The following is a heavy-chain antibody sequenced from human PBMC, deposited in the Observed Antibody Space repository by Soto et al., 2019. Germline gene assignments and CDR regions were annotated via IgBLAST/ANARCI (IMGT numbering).Heavy chain of an antibody. CDR2: IYHSGST. CDR1: GGSISSGGYS. V-gene: IGHV4-30-2*01. D-gene: IGHD3-10*01. CDR3: ARLYMVRGVMDWFDP. Sequence: SETLSLTCAVSGGSISSGGYSWSWIRQPPGKGLEWIGYIYHSGSTYYNPSLKSRVTISVDKSKNQFSLKLSSVTAADTAVYYCARLYMVRGVMDWFDPWGQGTLVTVSS. J-gene: IGHJ5*02.